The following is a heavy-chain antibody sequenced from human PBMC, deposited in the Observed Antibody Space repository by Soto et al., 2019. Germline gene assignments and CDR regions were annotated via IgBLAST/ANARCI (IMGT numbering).Heavy chain of an antibody. D-gene: IGHD6-13*01. V-gene: IGHV1-3*01. CDR1: GYTFTSYA. Sequence: ASVKVSCKASGYTFTSYAMHWVRQAPGQRLEWMGWINAGNGNTKYSQKFQGRVTITRDTSASTAYMELSRLRSEDTAVYYCARGGSSSSWKNAFDIWGQGIMVTVSS. CDR2: INAGNGNT. CDR3: ARGGSSSSWKNAFDI. J-gene: IGHJ3*02.